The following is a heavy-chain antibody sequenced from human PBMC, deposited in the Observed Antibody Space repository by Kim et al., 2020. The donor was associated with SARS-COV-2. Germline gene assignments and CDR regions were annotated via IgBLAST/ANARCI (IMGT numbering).Heavy chain of an antibody. J-gene: IGHJ3*02. CDR1: GFALSDHY. V-gene: IGHV3-72*01. D-gene: IGHD5-12*01. CDR2: SGNRADGYTT. CDR3: SRGYSGVAIYAFDI. Sequence: GGPLRLSCAATGFALSDHYIDWVRHSPGKGLEWVGRSGNRADGYTTEYAASVRDRFTLSRDDSKNSLYLQMNSLKSEDSAVYYCSRGYSGVAIYAFDIWGQGTKVTVS.